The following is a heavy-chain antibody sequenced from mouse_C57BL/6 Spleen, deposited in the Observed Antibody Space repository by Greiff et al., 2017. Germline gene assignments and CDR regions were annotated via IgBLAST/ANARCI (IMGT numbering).Heavy chain of an antibody. CDR3: ARGPLTTVVAHWYFDV. Sequence: QVQLKQSGAELARPGASVKLSCKASGYTFTSYGISWVKQRTGQGLEWIGEIYPRSGNTYYNEKFKGKATLTADKSSSTAYMELRSLTSEDSAVYFGARGPLTTVVAHWYFDVWGTGTTVTVSS. CDR2: IYPRSGNT. J-gene: IGHJ1*03. D-gene: IGHD1-1*01. CDR1: GYTFTSYG. V-gene: IGHV1-81*01.